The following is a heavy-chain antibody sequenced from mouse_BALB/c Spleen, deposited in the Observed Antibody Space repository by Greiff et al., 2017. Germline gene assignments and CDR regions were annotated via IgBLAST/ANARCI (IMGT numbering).Heavy chain of an antibody. Sequence: DVQLQESGAELVKPGASVKLSCTASGFNIKDTYMHWVKQRPEQGLEWIGRIDPANGNTKYDPKFQGKATITADTSSNTAYLQLSSLTSEDTAVYYCARESGEATGFDYWGQGTTLTVSS. V-gene: IGHV14-3*02. CDR1: GFNIKDTY. J-gene: IGHJ2*01. D-gene: IGHD3-2*02. CDR3: ARESGEATGFDY. CDR2: IDPANGNT.